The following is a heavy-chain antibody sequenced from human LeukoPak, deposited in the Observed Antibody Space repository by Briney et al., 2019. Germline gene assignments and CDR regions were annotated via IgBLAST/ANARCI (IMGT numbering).Heavy chain of an antibody. CDR3: ARAQRSPDAFDI. J-gene: IGHJ3*02. CDR2: IIPILGIA. CDR1: GYTFTSYA. V-gene: IGHV1-69*04. Sequence: SVKVSCKASGYTFTSYAISWVRQAPGQGLEWMGRIIPILGIANYAQKFQGRVTITADKSTSTAYMELSSLRSEDTAVYYCARAQRSPDAFDIWGQGTMVTVSS.